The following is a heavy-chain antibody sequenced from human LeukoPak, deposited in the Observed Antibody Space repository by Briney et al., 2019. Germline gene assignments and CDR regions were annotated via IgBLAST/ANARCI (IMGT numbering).Heavy chain of an antibody. D-gene: IGHD6-19*01. V-gene: IGHV3-30*02. CDR2: IRYDGSNR. Sequence: GGSLRLSCAASGFTFSSYGMHWVRQAPGKGLEWVAFIRYDGSNRYYADSVKGRFTISRDNSKNTLYLQMNSLRAEDTAVYYCAKAVAGIDYMDVWGKGTTVTVSS. CDR3: AKAVAGIDYMDV. CDR1: GFTFSSYG. J-gene: IGHJ6*03.